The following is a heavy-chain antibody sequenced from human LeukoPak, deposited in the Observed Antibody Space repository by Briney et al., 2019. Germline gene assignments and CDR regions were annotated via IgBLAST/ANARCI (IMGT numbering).Heavy chain of an antibody. J-gene: IGHJ4*02. D-gene: IGHD4-17*01. V-gene: IGHV3-30*18. CDR2: ISYDGSNK. Sequence: AGGSLRLSCAASGFTFSSYGMHWVRQAPGKGLEWVAVISYDGSNKYYADSVKGRFTISRDNSKNTLYLQVNSLRAEDTAVYYCAKDFQYGDHLFDYWGQGTLVTVSS. CDR3: AKDFQYGDHLFDY. CDR1: GFTFSSYG.